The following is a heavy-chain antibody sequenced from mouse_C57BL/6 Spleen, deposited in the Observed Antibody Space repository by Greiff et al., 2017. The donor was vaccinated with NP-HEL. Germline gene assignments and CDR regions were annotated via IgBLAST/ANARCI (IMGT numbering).Heavy chain of an antibody. CDR3: ARWTLSSYPDYYAMDY. D-gene: IGHD1-1*01. Sequence: QVQLQQSDAELVKPGASVKISCKVSGYTFTDHTIHWMKQRPEQGLEWIGYIYPRDGSTKYNEKFKGKATLTADKSSSTAYLQLSSLTSEDTAVYYCARWTLSSYPDYYAMDYWGQGTSVTVSS. V-gene: IGHV1-78*01. J-gene: IGHJ4*01. CDR1: GYTFTDHT. CDR2: IYPRDGST.